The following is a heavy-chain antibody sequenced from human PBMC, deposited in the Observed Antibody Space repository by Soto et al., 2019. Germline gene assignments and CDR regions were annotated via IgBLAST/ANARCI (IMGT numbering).Heavy chain of an antibody. D-gene: IGHD6-6*01. CDR1: GGSVSSGSYY. CDR3: AREGRDSSSSAPYGMDV. CDR2: IYYSGST. V-gene: IGHV4-30-4*08. Sequence: SETLSLTCPVSGGSVSSGSYYWSWIRQPPGKGLEWIGYIYYSGSTYYNPSLKSRVTISVDTSKNQFSLKLSSVTAADTAVYYCAREGRDSSSSAPYGMDVWGQGTTVTVSS. J-gene: IGHJ6*02.